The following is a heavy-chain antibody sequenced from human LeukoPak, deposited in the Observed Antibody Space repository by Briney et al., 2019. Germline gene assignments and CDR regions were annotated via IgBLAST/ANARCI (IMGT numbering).Heavy chain of an antibody. V-gene: IGHV1-69*04. Sequence: SVKVSCKAPGGTFSSYAISWVRQAPGQGLEWMGRIIPILGIANYAQKFQGRVTITADKSTSTAYMELSSLRSEDTAVYYCARDLKVAGPYYYYGMDVWGQGTTVTVSS. J-gene: IGHJ6*02. CDR1: GGTFSSYA. CDR2: IIPILGIA. D-gene: IGHD6-19*01. CDR3: ARDLKVAGPYYYYGMDV.